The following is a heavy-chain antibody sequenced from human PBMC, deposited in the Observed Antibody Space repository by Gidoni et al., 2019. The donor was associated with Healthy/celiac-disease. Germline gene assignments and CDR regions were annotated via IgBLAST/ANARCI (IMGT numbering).Heavy chain of an antibody. J-gene: IGHJ6*03. V-gene: IGHV3-30*18. CDR3: AKEIECRSSPYYYYDMDV. CDR2: IAYDGRNE. D-gene: IGHD6-6*01. Sequence: QLVESVGCVVQPGRSLRLSCAASVLTFSSYGMHWVRQAPGKGLAWVAVIAYDGRNEKYADSVEGRFTITRDKSKDTLYLQMSSRRAEDTAVYYCAKEIECRSSPYYYYDMDVWGKGTTVTVSS. CDR1: VLTFSSYG.